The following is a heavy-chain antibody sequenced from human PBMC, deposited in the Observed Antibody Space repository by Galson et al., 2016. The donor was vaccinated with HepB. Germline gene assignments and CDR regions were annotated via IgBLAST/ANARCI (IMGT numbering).Heavy chain of an antibody. D-gene: IGHD2-2*01. Sequence: SLRLSCAASGFTFSSYAMHWVRQAPGKGLEYLSAITGSGDTTYYANSLKGRFTISRDNSENTLYLQMGSLRAEDMAVYYCARDTLSSPWDLDYWGQGTLVTVSS. CDR2: ITGSGDTT. V-gene: IGHV3-64*01. J-gene: IGHJ4*02. CDR3: ARDTLSSPWDLDY. CDR1: GFTFSSYA.